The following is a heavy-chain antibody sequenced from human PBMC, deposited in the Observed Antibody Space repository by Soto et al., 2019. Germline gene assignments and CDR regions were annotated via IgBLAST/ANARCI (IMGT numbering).Heavy chain of an antibody. CDR1: GYIFTNYD. CDR3: ARAIAAAGSNWFDS. J-gene: IGHJ5*01. CDR2: MNPNSGNT. V-gene: IGHV1-8*01. D-gene: IGHD6-13*01. Sequence: GASVKVSCKASGYIFTNYDINWVRQATGQGLEWMGWMNPNSGNTGYAQKFQGRVTMTRDTSISTAYMELSSLRSEDTAVYYCARAIAAAGSNWFDSWGQGTLVTVSS.